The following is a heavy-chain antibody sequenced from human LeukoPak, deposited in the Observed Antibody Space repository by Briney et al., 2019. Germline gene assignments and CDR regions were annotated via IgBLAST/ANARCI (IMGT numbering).Heavy chain of an antibody. CDR2: INTDGSST. CDR3: ARDHGIAARPDWFDP. V-gene: IGHV3-74*01. J-gene: IGHJ5*02. CDR1: GFTFDDYA. Sequence: PGGSLRLSCAASGFTFDDYAMHWVRQAPGKGLVWVSRINTDGSSTSYADSVKGRFTISRDNAKNTLYLQMNSLRAEDTAVYYCARDHGIAARPDWFDPWGRGTLVTVSP. D-gene: IGHD6-6*01.